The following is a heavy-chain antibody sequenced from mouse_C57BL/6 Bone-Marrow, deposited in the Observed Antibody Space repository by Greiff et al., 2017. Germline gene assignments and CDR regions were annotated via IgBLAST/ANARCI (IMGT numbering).Heavy chain of an antibody. Sequence: EVKLQQSGPELVKPGASVKISCKASGYTFTDYYMNWVKQSHGKSLEWIGDINPNNGGTSYNQKFKGKATLTVDKSSSTAYMELRSLTYEDTAVYYCARSFFFDYWGQGTTLTVSS. J-gene: IGHJ2*01. V-gene: IGHV1-26*01. CDR1: GYTFTDYY. CDR3: ARSFFFDY. CDR2: INPNNGGT.